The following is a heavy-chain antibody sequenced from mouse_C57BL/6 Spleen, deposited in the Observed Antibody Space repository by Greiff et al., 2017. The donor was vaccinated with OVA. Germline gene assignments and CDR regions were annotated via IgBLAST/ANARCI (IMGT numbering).Heavy chain of an antibody. CDR3: ARGGITTVVASDY. CDR2: IDPSDSYT. V-gene: IGHV1-69*01. J-gene: IGHJ2*01. D-gene: IGHD1-1*01. Sequence: QVQLQQPGAELVMPGASVKLSCKASGYTFTSYWMHWVKQRPGQGLEWIGEIDPSDSYTTYNQKFKGKSTLTVDKSSSTAYMQLSSLTSEDSAVYYCARGGITTVVASDYWGQGTTLTVSS. CDR1: GYTFTSYW.